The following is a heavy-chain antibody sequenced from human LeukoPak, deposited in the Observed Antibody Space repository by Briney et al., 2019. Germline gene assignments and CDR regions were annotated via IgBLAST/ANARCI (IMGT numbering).Heavy chain of an antibody. CDR1: GYTFTSYG. J-gene: IGHJ1*01. D-gene: IGHD3-16*02. V-gene: IGHV1-8*03. CDR2: MNPNSGNT. Sequence: ASVKVFCKASGYTFTSYGINWVRQATGQGLEWMGWMNPNSGNTGYAQKFQGRVTITRNTSISTAYMELSSLRSEDTAVYYCARGHYNYVWGSYRSTGYFQHWGQGTLVTVSS. CDR3: ARGHYNYVWGSYRSTGYFQH.